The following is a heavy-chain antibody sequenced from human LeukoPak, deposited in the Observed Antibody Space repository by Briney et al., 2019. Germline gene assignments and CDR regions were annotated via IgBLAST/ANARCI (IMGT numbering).Heavy chain of an antibody. Sequence: SETLSLTCTVSGGSISTYYWSWIRQPPGKGLEWIGHIYYSGDTRYNPSLKSRVTISVDTSKNQFSLKVSSVTAADTAVYYCARVQGQQLVEWFDPWGQGTLVTVSS. V-gene: IGHV4-59*01. J-gene: IGHJ5*02. D-gene: IGHD6-13*01. CDR3: ARVQGQQLVEWFDP. CDR2: IYYSGDT. CDR1: GGSISTYY.